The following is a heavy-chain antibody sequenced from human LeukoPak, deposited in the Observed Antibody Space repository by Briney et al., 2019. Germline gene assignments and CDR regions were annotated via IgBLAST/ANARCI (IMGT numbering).Heavy chain of an antibody. D-gene: IGHD3-9*01. J-gene: IGHJ4*02. V-gene: IGHV3-30*04. CDR2: ISYDGSNK. Sequence: QSGGSLRLSCAASGFTFSSYAMHWVRQAPGKGLEWVAVISYDGSNKYYADSVKGRFTISRDNSKNTLYLQMNSLRAEDTAVYYCARGGSFGYYDILTGSTPSGDYWGQGTLVTVSS. CDR3: ARGGSFGYYDILTGSTPSGDY. CDR1: GFTFSSYA.